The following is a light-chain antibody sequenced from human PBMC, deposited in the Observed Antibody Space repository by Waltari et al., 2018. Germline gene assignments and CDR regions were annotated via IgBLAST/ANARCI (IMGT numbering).Light chain of an antibody. CDR3: AAWDDSLNGVV. V-gene: IGLV1-44*01. CDR2: SNN. J-gene: IGLJ3*02. Sequence: QSVLTQPPSASGTPGQRVTIPCSGLSSNIGTNPVNWYQQLPGTSPKLLIYSNNQRPSGVPDRFSGSNSGTSASLAVSGLQSEDEAAYYCAAWDDSLNGVVFGGGTKLTVL. CDR1: SSNIGTNP.